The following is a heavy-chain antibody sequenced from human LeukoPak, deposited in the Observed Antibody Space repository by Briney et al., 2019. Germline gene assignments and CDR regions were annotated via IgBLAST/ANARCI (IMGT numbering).Heavy chain of an antibody. D-gene: IGHD2-2*01. CDR2: IYTSGST. V-gene: IGHV4-61*02. Sequence: PSETLSLTCTVSGGSISSGSYYWSWIRQPAGKGLEWIGRIYTSGSTNYNPSLKSRVTISVDMSKNQFSLKLSSVTAADTAVYYYAREVCSSTSCYTGSGSDYWGQGTLVTVSS. CDR3: AREVCSSTSCYTGSGSDY. J-gene: IGHJ4*02. CDR1: GGSISSGSYY.